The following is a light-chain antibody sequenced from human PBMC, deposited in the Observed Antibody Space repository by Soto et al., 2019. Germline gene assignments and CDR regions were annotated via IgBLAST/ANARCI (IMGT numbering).Light chain of an antibody. Sequence: DIPMTQSPSTLSGSVGDRVTITCRASQTISSWLAWYQQKPGKAPKLLIYKASTLESGVPSRFSGSRSGTEFTLTVSSLQPDDFATYYCQQYNDSFPYAFGQGTQLEIK. CDR2: KAS. V-gene: IGKV1-5*03. CDR3: QQYNDSFPYA. CDR1: QTISSW. J-gene: IGKJ2*01.